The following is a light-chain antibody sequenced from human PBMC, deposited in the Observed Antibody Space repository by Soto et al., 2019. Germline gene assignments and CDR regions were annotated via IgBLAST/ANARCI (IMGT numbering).Light chain of an antibody. CDR2: GAS. J-gene: IGKJ5*01. CDR3: QQYHDWPPIN. V-gene: IGKV3-15*01. CDR1: RSVINK. Sequence: EIVMTQSPATLSVSPGERATLSSSASRSVINKLAWYQQKPGQAPRLLIYGASTRATGIPARFSGSGSGTEFTLTISSLQSEDFVVYYCQQYHDWPPINFGQGTRLEIK.